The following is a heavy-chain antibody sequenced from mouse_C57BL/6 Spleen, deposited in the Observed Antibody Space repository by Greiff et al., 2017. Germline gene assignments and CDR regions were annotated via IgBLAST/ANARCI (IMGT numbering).Heavy chain of an antibody. CDR1: GYTFTDYN. D-gene: IGHD1-1*01. CDR3: ARDLITTVVATGYFDY. V-gene: IGHV1-22*01. Sequence: VQLKESGPELVKPGASVKMSCKASGYTFTDYNMHWVKQSHGKSLEWIGYINPNNGGTSYNQKFKGKATLTVNKSSSTAYMELRSLTSEDSAVYYCARDLITTVVATGYFDYWGQGTTLTVSS. J-gene: IGHJ2*01. CDR2: INPNNGGT.